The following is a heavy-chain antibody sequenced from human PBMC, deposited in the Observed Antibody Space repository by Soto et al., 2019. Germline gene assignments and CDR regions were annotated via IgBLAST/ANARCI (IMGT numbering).Heavy chain of an antibody. V-gene: IGHV3-23*01. J-gene: IGHJ6*02. CDR1: GFTFSTYA. CDR2: ISGSGGSI. D-gene: IGHD1-1*01. CDR3: VKGYWKGDV. Sequence: EVQLLESGGGLVQPGGSLRLSCAASGFTFSTYAMNWVRQAPGNGLEWVSAISGSGGSIHYADSVKGRFTISRDNSKXXXXXXXXXXXXXXXXXYXCVKGYWKGDVWGQGTTVTVSS.